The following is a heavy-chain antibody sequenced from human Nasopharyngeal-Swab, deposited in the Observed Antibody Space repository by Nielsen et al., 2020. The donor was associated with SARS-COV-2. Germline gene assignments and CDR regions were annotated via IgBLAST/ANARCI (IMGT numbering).Heavy chain of an antibody. D-gene: IGHD2-15*01. J-gene: IGHJ4*02. CDR1: GFTFGDYA. CDR3: TREGIVVVVAATDRFDY. Sequence: GEPLKISCTASGFTFGDYAMSWFRQAPGKGLEWVGFIRSKAYGGTTEYAASVKGRFTISRDDSKSIAYLQMNSLKTEDTAVYYCTREGIVVVVAATDRFDYWGQGTLVTVSS. CDR2: IRSKAYGGTT. V-gene: IGHV3-49*03.